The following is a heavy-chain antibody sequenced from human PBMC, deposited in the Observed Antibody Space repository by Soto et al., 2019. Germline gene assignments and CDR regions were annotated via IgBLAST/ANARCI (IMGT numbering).Heavy chain of an antibody. D-gene: IGHD3-3*01. J-gene: IGHJ4*02. V-gene: IGHV1-24*01. CDR1: GYTLTDLS. Sequence: ASVKVSCKVSGYTLTDLSMQWVRQAPGKGLEWMGGFDPEDGETIYAQKFQGRVTMTEDTATDTAYMELSSLRSEDTAVYYCATHRSVRFLEWLTEGSLGYCGQGTLVTVSS. CDR3: ATHRSVRFLEWLTEGSLGY. CDR2: FDPEDGET.